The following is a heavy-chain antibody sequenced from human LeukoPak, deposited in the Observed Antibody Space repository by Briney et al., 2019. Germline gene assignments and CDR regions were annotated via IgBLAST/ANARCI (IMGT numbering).Heavy chain of an antibody. CDR1: GFTFSSYS. D-gene: IGHD3/OR15-3a*01. V-gene: IGHV3-30*04. Sequence: GGSLRLSCAASGFTFSSYSFHWVRQAPGKGLEWVAHVASDGSYKWYADSVRGRFTISRDNSKNTLFLQMNSLGAEDTGVYYCARDADWSPFYWGRGTLVTVSS. CDR3: ARDADWSPFY. J-gene: IGHJ4*02. CDR2: VASDGSYK.